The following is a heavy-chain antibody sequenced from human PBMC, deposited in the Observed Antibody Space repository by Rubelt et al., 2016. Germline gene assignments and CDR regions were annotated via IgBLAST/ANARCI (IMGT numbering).Heavy chain of an antibody. CDR2: IDPSGGAT. V-gene: IGHV1-46*01. D-gene: IGHD2/OR15-2a*01. Sequence: QVQLVQSGSELKKPGASVKVSCKASGYTFTTYTMNWVRQAPGQGLEWMVMIDPSGGATNYAQKFQGRITMTRDTSTSTVYLDLSSLRSEDTAVYYCAREPASTCYFDFWGQGTLVTVPS. J-gene: IGHJ4*02. CDR1: GYTFTTYT. CDR3: AREPASTCYFDF.